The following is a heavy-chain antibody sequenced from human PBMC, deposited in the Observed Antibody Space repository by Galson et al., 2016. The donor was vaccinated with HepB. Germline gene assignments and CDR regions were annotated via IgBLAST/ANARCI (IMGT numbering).Heavy chain of an antibody. Sequence: QSGAEVKKPGDSLKISCKGSEYSNSFVNYYIAWVRQVPGKGLESVGIVTPGDSDIRYCPSFQGLVTISADKSIGAVYLQWRSLKASDTAMYYCAGMAWRGSADTDAFDLWGQGTMVTVSS. D-gene: IGHD1-26*01. CDR3: AGMAWRGSADTDAFDL. J-gene: IGHJ3*01. CDR2: VTPGDSDI. V-gene: IGHV5-51*01. CDR1: EYSNSFVNYY.